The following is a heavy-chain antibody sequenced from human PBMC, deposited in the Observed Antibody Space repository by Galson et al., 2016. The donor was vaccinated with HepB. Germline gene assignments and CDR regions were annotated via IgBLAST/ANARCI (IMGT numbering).Heavy chain of an antibody. CDR2: VYWDDDY. CDR1: GFSLNSYGVG. J-gene: IGHJ5*01. CDR3: AYTSARYTSNWYPYRLDS. D-gene: IGHD7-27*01. Sequence: PALVKPTQTLTLTCTVSGFSLNSYGVGVAWIRQPPGEAPEWLGAVYWDDDYRYSPALKSRITITRDSSRDQVIRTLTNMDPVDSATYYCAYTSARYTSNWYPYRLDSWGQGTLVTVSS. V-gene: IGHV2-5*02.